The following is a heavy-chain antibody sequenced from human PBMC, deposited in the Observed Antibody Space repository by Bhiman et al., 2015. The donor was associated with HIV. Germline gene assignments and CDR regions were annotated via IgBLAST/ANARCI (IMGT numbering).Heavy chain of an antibody. Sequence: EVQLVESGGGLVQPGGSLRLSCAASGFTFSNYWMHWVRQVPGKGLVWVSDINSDGSSTRYADSVKGRFTISRDNAKNTLYLQMNSLRDEDTAIYYCAWGQLWLLSWGQGTLVTVSS. CDR1: GFTFSNYW. D-gene: IGHD3-16*01. J-gene: IGHJ4*02. CDR3: AWGQLWLLS. V-gene: IGHV3-74*02. CDR2: INSDGSST.